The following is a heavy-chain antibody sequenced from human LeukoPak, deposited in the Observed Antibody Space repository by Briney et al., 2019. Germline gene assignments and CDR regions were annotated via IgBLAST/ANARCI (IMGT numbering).Heavy chain of an antibody. D-gene: IGHD3-10*01. CDR2: ISSSSSYI. CDR3: AREYGSGSPIDY. J-gene: IGHJ4*02. V-gene: IGHV3-21*01. Sequence: GGSLRLSCAASGFTFSSYSMNWVRQAPGKGLEWVSSISSSSSYIYYADSVKGRFTISSDNAKNSLYLQMNSLRAEDTAVYYCAREYGSGSPIDYWGQGTLVTVSS. CDR1: GFTFSSYS.